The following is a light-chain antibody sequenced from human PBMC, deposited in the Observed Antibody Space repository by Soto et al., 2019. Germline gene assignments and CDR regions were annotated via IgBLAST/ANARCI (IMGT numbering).Light chain of an antibody. CDR3: QQYYSYPLT. Sequence: DLQMTQSPSSLSASVGDRVTITCQASQDISNYLNWYQQKPGKAPKLLIYAASTLQSGVPSRFSGSGSGTDFTLTISCLQSEDFATYYCQQYYSYPLTFGGGTKVEIK. CDR1: QDISNY. CDR2: AAS. J-gene: IGKJ4*01. V-gene: IGKV1-16*01.